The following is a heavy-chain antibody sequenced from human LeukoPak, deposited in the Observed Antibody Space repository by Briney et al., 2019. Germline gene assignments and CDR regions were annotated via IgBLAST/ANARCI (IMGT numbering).Heavy chain of an antibody. Sequence: GGSLRLSCADSGFTFSIYAMRWVRQAPGKGLEWVSTISGSGGNTYYADSVKGRFSISRDNSKNTLYLQMNSLRAEDTAVYYFAKGVTTVTTRYFDYWGQGTLVTVSS. CDR2: ISGSGGNT. D-gene: IGHD4-17*01. V-gene: IGHV3-23*01. CDR1: GFTFSIYA. CDR3: AKGVTTVTTRYFDY. J-gene: IGHJ4*02.